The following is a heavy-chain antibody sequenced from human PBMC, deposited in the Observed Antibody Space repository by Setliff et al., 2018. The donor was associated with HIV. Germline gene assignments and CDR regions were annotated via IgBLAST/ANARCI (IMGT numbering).Heavy chain of an antibody. CDR2: IYHSGYT. D-gene: IGHD6-13*01. V-gene: IGHV4-38-2*02. Sequence: SETLSLTCTVSGYSISSGYYWGWIRQPPGKGLEWIGSIYHSGYTYYNPSLKSRVIISLDTSKNHLSLKLRSVTAADTAIYYCAKEYHTAATGTRVANYFDYWGQGTLVTVSS. CDR3: AKEYHTAATGTRVANYFDY. CDR1: GYSISSGYY. J-gene: IGHJ4*02.